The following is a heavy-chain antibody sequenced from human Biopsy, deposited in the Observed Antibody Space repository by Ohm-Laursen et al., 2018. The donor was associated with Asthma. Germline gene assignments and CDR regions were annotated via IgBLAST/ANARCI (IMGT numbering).Heavy chain of an antibody. J-gene: IGHJ2*01. CDR1: GYPFTDYY. V-gene: IGHV1-2*06. CDR2: IDPNSGGT. CDR3: ARIKIRISVGTDRYFDL. D-gene: IGHD3-16*01. Sequence: VASVKVSCKASGYPFTDYYVHWVRQAPGQGLEWMGRIDPNSGGTNYAQKFLGRVTMTRDTSVNTAFMVLSRLRSDDTAVYYCARIKIRISVGTDRYFDLWGRGTLVTVSS.